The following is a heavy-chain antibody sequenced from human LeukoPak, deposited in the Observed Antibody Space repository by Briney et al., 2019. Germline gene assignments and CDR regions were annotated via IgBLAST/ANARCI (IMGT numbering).Heavy chain of an antibody. CDR1: GYIFTNYY. D-gene: IGHD6-13*01. V-gene: IGHV1-46*01. Sequence: ASVKVSCKASGYIFTNYYMHWVRQAPGQGLEWMGIINPSGGSTSYAQKFQGRVTMTRDTSTSTVYVELRSLSSDDTAVYYCARDRSNNDYWGQGTLVTVSS. J-gene: IGHJ4*02. CDR3: ARDRSNNDY. CDR2: INPSGGST.